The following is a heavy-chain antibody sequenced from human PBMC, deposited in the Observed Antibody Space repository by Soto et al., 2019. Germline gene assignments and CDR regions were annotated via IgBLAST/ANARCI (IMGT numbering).Heavy chain of an antibody. Sequence: QVQLQQWGAGLLKPSETLSLTCAVYGGSFRGYYWSWIRQPPGKGLEWIGEINHSGSTNYNPSLKNRVTRSVDTSKNQCALKLSSVTAADTAVYYCARGSSYYDSSGYYADYWGQGTLVTVSS. J-gene: IGHJ4*02. V-gene: IGHV4-34*01. CDR1: GGSFRGYY. CDR3: ARGSSYYDSSGYYADY. D-gene: IGHD3-22*01. CDR2: INHSGST.